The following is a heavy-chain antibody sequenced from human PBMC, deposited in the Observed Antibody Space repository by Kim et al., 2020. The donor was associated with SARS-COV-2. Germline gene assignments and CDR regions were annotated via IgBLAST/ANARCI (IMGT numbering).Heavy chain of an antibody. J-gene: IGHJ4*02. Sequence: GGSLRLSCAASGFSLSDHYMDWFRQAPGKGLEWVGRTRNKAKSYTTEYAASVKGRFTISRDDSKNSLFLQMNSLKTEDSAVYYCAKGQWAGYVYGLPYWGQGTLVTVSS. CDR1: GFSLSDHY. CDR3: AKGQWAGYVYGLPY. V-gene: IGHV3-72*01. D-gene: IGHD4-17*01. CDR2: TRNKAKSYTT.